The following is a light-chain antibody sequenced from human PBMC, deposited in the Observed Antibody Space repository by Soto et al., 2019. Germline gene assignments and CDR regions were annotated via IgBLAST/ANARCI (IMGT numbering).Light chain of an antibody. Sequence: QSALTQPASVSGSPGQSITISCTGSSSDVGGYNHVSWYQHHPGKAPKLMIYEVTNRPSGVSNRFSGSKSGNTASLTISGLQAEDEADYYCSSYTSTNTLGVFGTGTKLTVL. V-gene: IGLV2-14*01. CDR1: SSDVGGYNH. CDR2: EVT. J-gene: IGLJ1*01. CDR3: SSYTSTNTLGV.